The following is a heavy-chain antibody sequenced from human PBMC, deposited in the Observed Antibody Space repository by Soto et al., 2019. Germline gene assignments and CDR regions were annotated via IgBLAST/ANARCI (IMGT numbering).Heavy chain of an antibody. CDR1: GGSISSGDYY. Sequence: SETLSLTCTVSGGSISSGDYYWSWIRQPPGKGLEWIGYIYCSGSTYYNPSLKSRVTISVDTSKNQFSLKLSSVTAADTAVYYCARGSGAGSGSYPIWYYYYGMDVWGQGTTVTVSS. V-gene: IGHV4-30-4*01. J-gene: IGHJ6*02. CDR2: IYCSGST. D-gene: IGHD3-10*01. CDR3: ARGSGAGSGSYPIWYYYYGMDV.